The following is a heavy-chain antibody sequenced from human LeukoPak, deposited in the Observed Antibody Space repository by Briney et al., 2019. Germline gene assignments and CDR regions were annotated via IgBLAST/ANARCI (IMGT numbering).Heavy chain of an antibody. CDR2: ISNRGDT. CDR3: ARVWDYGDTGHFDY. CDR1: GGSVSSGDYY. V-gene: IGHV4-31*03. D-gene: IGHD4-17*01. J-gene: IGHJ4*01. Sequence: SETLSLTCTVSGGSVSSGDYYWSWLRQHPGKGLEWIGFISNRGDTHYNPSLKSRVIISQDTSRNQYSLRLSSVTAADTAMYYCARVWDYGDTGHFDYWGHGTLVTVSS.